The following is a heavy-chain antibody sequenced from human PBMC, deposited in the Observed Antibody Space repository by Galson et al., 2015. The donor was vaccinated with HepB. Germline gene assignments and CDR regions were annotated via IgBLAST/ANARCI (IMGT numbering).Heavy chain of an antibody. J-gene: IGHJ4*02. V-gene: IGHV3-30*04. CDR3: ARAWFGELLSYYLDH. Sequence: SLRLSCAASGFTFSSYAMHWVRQSPGKGLEWVAIISYDGNNRYYTDSVKGRFTISRDDSKNTLYLQMNSLRAEDTAVYYCARAWFGELLSYYLDHWGQGTLVTVSS. CDR1: GFTFSSYA. CDR2: ISYDGNNR. D-gene: IGHD3-10*01.